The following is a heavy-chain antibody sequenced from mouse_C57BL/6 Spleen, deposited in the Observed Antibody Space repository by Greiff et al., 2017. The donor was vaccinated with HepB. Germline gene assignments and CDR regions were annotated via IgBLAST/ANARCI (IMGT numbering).Heavy chain of an antibody. J-gene: IGHJ1*03. Sequence: QVQLQQPGAELVKPGASVKVSCKASGYTFTSYWMHWVKQRPGQGLEWIGRIHPSDSDTNYNQKFKGKATLTVDKSSSTAYMQLSSLPSEDSAVYYCATGAPYGSSYRDWYFDVWGTGTTVTVSS. V-gene: IGHV1-74*01. CDR1: GYTFTSYW. CDR2: IHPSDSDT. D-gene: IGHD1-1*01. CDR3: ATGAPYGSSYRDWYFDV.